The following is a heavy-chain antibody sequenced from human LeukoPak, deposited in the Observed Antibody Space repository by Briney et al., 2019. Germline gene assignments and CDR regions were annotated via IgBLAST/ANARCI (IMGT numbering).Heavy chain of an antibody. CDR3: ARLYYDSSGVADAFDI. Sequence: GSLRLSCAASGFTFSDYYMSWIRQAPGKGLEWVSYISSSSSYTNYADSVKGRFTISRDNAKNSLFLQMNSLRAEDTAVYYCARLYYDSSGVADAFDIWGQGIMVTVSS. CDR1: GFTFSDYY. J-gene: IGHJ3*02. V-gene: IGHV3-11*06. CDR2: ISSSSSYT. D-gene: IGHD3-22*01.